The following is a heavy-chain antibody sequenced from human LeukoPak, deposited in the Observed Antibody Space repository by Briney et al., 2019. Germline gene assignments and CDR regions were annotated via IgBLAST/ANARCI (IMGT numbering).Heavy chain of an antibody. CDR2: ISSSGTSI. CDR1: GFTFSSYE. Sequence: PGGSLRLPCAASGFTFSSYEMNWVRQAPGKGLEWVSYISSSGTSIYYADSVKGRFTISRDNAKNSLYLQMNSLRADDTAVYYCARRYCSSTSCLIDYWGQGTLVTVSS. CDR3: ARRYCSSTSCLIDY. J-gene: IGHJ4*02. V-gene: IGHV3-48*03. D-gene: IGHD2-2*01.